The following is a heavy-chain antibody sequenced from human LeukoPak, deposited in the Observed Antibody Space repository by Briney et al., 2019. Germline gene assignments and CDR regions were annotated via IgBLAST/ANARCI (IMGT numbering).Heavy chain of an antibody. V-gene: IGHV3-53*01. CDR1: GFTFSNYA. Sequence: GGSLRLSCAGSGFTFSNYAMSWVRQAPGKGLEWVSVIYSGGSTYYADSVKGRFTISRDNSKNTLYLQMNSLRAEDTAVYYCARSGELDRSDYYYYGMDVWGQGTTVTVSS. CDR2: IYSGGST. J-gene: IGHJ6*02. CDR3: ARSGELDRSDYYYYGMDV. D-gene: IGHD3-10*01.